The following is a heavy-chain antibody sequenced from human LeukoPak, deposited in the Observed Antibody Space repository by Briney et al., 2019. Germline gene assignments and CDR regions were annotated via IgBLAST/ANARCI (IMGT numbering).Heavy chain of an antibody. Sequence: GGSLRLSCAASGFTFSSYSMNWVRQAPGKGLEWVSSISSSSSYIYYADSVKGRFTISRDNAKNSLYLQMNSLRAEDTVVYYCARETTGSYDYVWGSYRFFDYWGQGTLVTVSS. V-gene: IGHV3-21*01. D-gene: IGHD3-16*02. CDR2: ISSSSSYI. CDR3: ARETTGSYDYVWGSYRFFDY. J-gene: IGHJ4*02. CDR1: GFTFSSYS.